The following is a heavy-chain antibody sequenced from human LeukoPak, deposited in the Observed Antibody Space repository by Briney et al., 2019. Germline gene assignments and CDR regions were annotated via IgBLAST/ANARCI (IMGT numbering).Heavy chain of an antibody. CDR2: SRNKVFLYTT. Sequence: GRSLRLSCVAAGFTFREHYMDWVRQAPGEGTEWVGCSRNKVFLYTTEYAASMKSRFTISTDDSKNSLYVEMNSMKTEDTAVYYCARVGPYCGGDCYSRFYDCWGQGTLVTVSS. CDR1: GFTFREHY. J-gene: IGHJ4*02. CDR3: ARVGPYCGGDCYSRFYDC. D-gene: IGHD2-21*02. V-gene: IGHV3-72*01.